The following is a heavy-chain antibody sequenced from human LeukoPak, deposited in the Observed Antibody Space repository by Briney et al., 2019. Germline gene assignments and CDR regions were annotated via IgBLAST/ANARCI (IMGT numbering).Heavy chain of an antibody. Sequence: GASVKVSCKASGGSLSYYAISWVRQAPGRGLEWMGGIVPIFGTAAYAQKFQGRVTITRDTSATTAYMELSSLRSEDTAVYYCARDCSGGSCYVSLDHWGQGTQVTVSS. CDR1: GGSLSYYA. CDR3: ARDCSGGSCYVSLDH. D-gene: IGHD2-15*01. CDR2: IVPIFGTA. V-gene: IGHV1-69*05. J-gene: IGHJ4*02.